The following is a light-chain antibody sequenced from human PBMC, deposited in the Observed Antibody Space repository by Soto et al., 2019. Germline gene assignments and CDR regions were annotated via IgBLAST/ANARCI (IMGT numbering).Light chain of an antibody. J-gene: IGKJ1*01. CDR3: QHNSGMWT. V-gene: IGKV1-5*01. Sequence: DIQMTQSPSTLSASVGARVTITCRASQSISNRLAWYQQKPGKAPKVLIYDASSLESGVPSRFSSSGSGTEFILTISSLHPDVFASYCCQHNSGMWTFGQGTKVEMK. CDR1: QSISNR. CDR2: DAS.